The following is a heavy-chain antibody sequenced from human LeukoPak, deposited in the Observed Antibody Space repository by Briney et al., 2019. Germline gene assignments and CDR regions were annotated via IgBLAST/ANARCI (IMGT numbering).Heavy chain of an antibody. CDR1: GGSITSSSYY. J-gene: IGHJ4*02. Sequence: SETLSLTCTVSGGSITSSSYYWGWIRQPPGKGLEWIGSIYYSGNTYYKPSLKSRVTISVDTSKNQFSLKLSSVTAADTAVYYCARHDGSNNLDYWGQGTLVTVS. CDR3: ARHDGSNNLDY. CDR2: IYYSGNT. D-gene: IGHD1-14*01. V-gene: IGHV4-39*01.